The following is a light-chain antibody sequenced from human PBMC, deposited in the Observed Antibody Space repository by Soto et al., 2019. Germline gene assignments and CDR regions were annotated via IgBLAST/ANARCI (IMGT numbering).Light chain of an antibody. Sequence: DTVLTQSPATLSLSPGERATLSCRASQTVDSYLAWYQQKPGQAPRLLVYDVSYRAAGIPARFSGSGSGTDFTLTISSLEPEDFAVYYCQQRRNWPRTFGQGTKVEIK. CDR3: QQRRNWPRT. CDR2: DVS. V-gene: IGKV3-11*01. CDR1: QTVDSY. J-gene: IGKJ1*01.